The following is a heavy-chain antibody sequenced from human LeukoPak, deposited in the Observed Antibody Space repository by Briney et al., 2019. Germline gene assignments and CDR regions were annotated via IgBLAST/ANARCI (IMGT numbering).Heavy chain of an antibody. CDR3: VREGLERRTNFDC. J-gene: IGHJ4*02. CDR2: ISMNAQTT. Sequence: GGSLRLSCSASGFTFTSHVMHWVGQAPGKGLQFVSGISMNAQTTYYAGSVKGRFTISRDSSKNTVYLQMNSLTAEDTAVYYCVREGLERRTNFDCWGQGTLVSVSS. V-gene: IGHV3-64D*06. D-gene: IGHD1-1*01. CDR1: GFTFTSHV.